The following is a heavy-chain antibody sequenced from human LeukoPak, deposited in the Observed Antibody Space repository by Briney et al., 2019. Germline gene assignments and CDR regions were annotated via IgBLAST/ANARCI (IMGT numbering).Heavy chain of an antibody. CDR2: ISSSSGYI. D-gene: IGHD6-19*01. Sequence: GGSLRLSCAASGFTFSNYGMNWVRQAPGKGLEWVSSISSSSGYIYYADSVKGRVTISRDNAKNSLYLEMNSLRAEDTAVYCCAKSSGWNYYYYYMDVWGKGTTVIASS. V-gene: IGHV3-21*04. J-gene: IGHJ6*03. CDR1: GFTFSNYG. CDR3: AKSSGWNYYYYYMDV.